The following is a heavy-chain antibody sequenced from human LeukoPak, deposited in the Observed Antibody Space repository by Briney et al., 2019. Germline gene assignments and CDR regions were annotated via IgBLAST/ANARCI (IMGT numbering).Heavy chain of an antibody. D-gene: IGHD2-15*01. CDR3: ASRYCSGGSCPGDY. V-gene: IGHV4-30-2*01. CDR2: IYHSGST. CDR1: GGSIRSGGYS. Sequence: PSETLSLTCAVSGGSIRSGGYSWSWIRQPPGKGLEWIGYIYHSGSTYYNPSLKSRVTISVDRSKNQFSLKLSAVTAADTAVHYGASRYCSGGSCPGDYWGQGTLVTVSS. J-gene: IGHJ4*02.